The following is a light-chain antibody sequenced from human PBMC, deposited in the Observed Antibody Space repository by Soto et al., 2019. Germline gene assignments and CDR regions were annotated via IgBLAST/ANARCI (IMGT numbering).Light chain of an antibody. CDR1: QSIGTY. Sequence: EIVLTQSPATLSLSPGERATLSCRASQSIGTYLAWYQQKPGQPPRLLIYDASNRATDIPDRFSGSGSGTDFTLTISSLEPEDFATYYCQHYSGDRATFGQGTKVEI. CDR2: DAS. V-gene: IGKV3-11*01. J-gene: IGKJ1*01. CDR3: QHYSGDRAT.